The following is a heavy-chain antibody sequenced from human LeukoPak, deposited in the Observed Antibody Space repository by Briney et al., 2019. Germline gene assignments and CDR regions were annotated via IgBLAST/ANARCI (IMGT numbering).Heavy chain of an antibody. V-gene: IGHV4-38-2*02. CDR2: IYYSGNT. J-gene: IGHJ5*02. CDR1: GYSISSGYY. Sequence: SETQSLTCTVSGYSISSGYYWGWIRQPPGKGLEWIGNIYYSGNTYYNESLKSRVTISVDTSKNQFSLKLNSVTAADTAVYYCARRGGNGWYAPFNWLDPWGQGILVIVSS. CDR3: ARRGGNGWYAPFNWLDP. D-gene: IGHD6-19*01.